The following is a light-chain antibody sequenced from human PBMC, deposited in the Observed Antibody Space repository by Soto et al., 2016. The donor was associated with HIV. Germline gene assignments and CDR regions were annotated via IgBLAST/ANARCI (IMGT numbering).Light chain of an antibody. J-gene: IGKJ4*01. Sequence: DIQLTQSPSLLSAFVGDRIIITCRASQGIANYLAWYQQRPGMAPNLLIYAASSLQTGVPSRFSGSGSGTHFTLTINGLQPEDFASYYCQHYNSYPLSFGGGTKVEI. CDR3: QHYNSYPLS. CDR2: AAS. CDR1: QGIANY. V-gene: IGKV1-9*01.